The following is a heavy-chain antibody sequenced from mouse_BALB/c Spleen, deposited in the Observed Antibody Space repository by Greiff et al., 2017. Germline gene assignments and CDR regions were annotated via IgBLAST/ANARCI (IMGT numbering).Heavy chain of an antibody. CDR3: TRYYGSTSYAMDY. CDR2: IDPENGDT. V-gene: IGHV14-4*02. D-gene: IGHD1-1*01. J-gene: IGHJ4*01. CDR1: GFNIKDYY. Sequence: EVQLQQSGAELVRSGASVKLSCTASGFNIKDYYMHWVKQRPEQGLEWIGWIDPENGDTEYAPKFQGKATMTADTSSNTAYLQLSSLTSEDTAVYYCTRYYGSTSYAMDYWGQGTSVTVSS.